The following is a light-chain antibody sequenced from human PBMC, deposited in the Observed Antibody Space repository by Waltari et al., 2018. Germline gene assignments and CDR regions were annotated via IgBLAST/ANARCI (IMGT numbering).Light chain of an antibody. CDR2: RAS. J-gene: IGKJ1*01. CDR3: QQYGSSLRT. V-gene: IGKV3-20*01. CDR1: QAVTADY. Sequence: EIVLTQSPDTLSLSPGETATLSCRASQAVTADYLAWYQQKPGQAPRLLIYRASSRATGIPDRFSGSWSGTDFTLTISRLEPEDFAVYYCQQYGSSLRTFGQGTKVEI.